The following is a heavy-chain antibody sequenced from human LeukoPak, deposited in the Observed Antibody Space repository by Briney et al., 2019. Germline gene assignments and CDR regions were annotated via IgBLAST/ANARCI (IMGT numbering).Heavy chain of an antibody. CDR3: ARVQQLVIDY. CDR1: GYTFSVYY. J-gene: IGHJ4*02. CDR2: INPNSGGT. V-gene: IGHV1-2*02. D-gene: IGHD6-6*01. Sequence: ASVKVSCKASGYTFSVYYIHWLRQAPGQGLEWLGWINPNSGGTNYAQKFQGRVTMTRDTSISTAYMELSRLRSDDTAVYYCARVQQLVIDYWGQGTLVTVSS.